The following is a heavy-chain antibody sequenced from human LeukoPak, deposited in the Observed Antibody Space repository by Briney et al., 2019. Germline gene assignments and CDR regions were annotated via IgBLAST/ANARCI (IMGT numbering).Heavy chain of an antibody. CDR3: AKDAGYSSGWVFDY. D-gene: IGHD6-19*01. CDR2: ISHDGSNK. J-gene: IGHJ4*02. Sequence: GGSLRLSCAASGFTFSSYGMHWVRQAPGKGLEWVAVISHDGSNKYYADSVKGRFTISRDNSKNTLYLQMNSLRAEDTAVYYCAKDAGYSSGWVFDYWGQGTLVTVSS. V-gene: IGHV3-30*18. CDR1: GFTFSSYG.